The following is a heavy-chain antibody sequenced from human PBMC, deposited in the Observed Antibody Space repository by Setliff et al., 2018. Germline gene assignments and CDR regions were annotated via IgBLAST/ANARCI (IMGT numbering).Heavy chain of an antibody. CDR3: ARGYCSSPSCFFAGWFDP. V-gene: IGHV4-34*01. D-gene: IGHD2-2*01. CDR2: INHSGST. Sequence: SETLSLTCAVYGGSFSDYYWSWIRQSPGKGLEWIGEINHSGSTNYNPSLKTRVTISVDTSKNQFSLTLSSVTAADTAVYYCARGYCSSPSCFFAGWFDPWGQGTLVTVSS. J-gene: IGHJ5*02. CDR1: GGSFSDYY.